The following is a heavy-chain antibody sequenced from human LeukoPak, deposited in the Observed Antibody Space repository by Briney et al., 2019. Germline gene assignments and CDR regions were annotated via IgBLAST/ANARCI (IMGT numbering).Heavy chain of an antibody. CDR3: ARDRVWDYYGSGSYPTAYDY. Sequence: MAGGSLRLSCAASGFTFSSYSMNWVRQAPGKGLEWVSSISSSSSYIYYADSVKGRFTISRDNAKNSLYLQMNSLRAEDTAVYYCARDRVWDYYGSGSYPTAYDYWGQGTLVTVSS. CDR1: GFTFSSYS. D-gene: IGHD3-10*01. V-gene: IGHV3-21*01. CDR2: ISSSSSYI. J-gene: IGHJ4*02.